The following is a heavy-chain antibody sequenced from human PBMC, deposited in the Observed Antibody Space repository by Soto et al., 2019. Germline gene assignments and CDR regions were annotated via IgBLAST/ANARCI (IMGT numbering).Heavy chain of an antibody. V-gene: IGHV1-2*02. D-gene: IGHD3-10*01. J-gene: IGHJ6*02. CDR2: INPNSGGT. CDR1: GYTFTGYY. CDR3: ACMVRGVILPRAYYYGMDV. Sequence: GASEKVSCKASGYTFTGYYMHCVRQAPGQVLEWMGWINPNSGGTNYAQKFQGRVTMTRDTSISTAYMELSRLRSDDTAVYYCACMVRGVILPRAYYYGMDVWGQGTTVTVSS.